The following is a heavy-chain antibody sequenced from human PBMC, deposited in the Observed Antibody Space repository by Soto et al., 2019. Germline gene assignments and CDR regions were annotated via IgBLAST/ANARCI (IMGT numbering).Heavy chain of an antibody. V-gene: IGHV2-5*02. J-gene: IGHJ3*02. Sequence: SGPTLVKPTQTLTLTCTFSGFSLSTSGVGVGWIRQPPGKALEWLALIYWDDDKRYSPSLKSRLTITKDTSKNQVVLKMTNMDPVETATYYCAHRLVEYYDFWSGYYSENAFDIWGQGTMVTVSS. CDR3: AHRLVEYYDFWSGYYSENAFDI. CDR2: IYWDDDK. D-gene: IGHD3-3*01. CDR1: GFSLSTSGVG.